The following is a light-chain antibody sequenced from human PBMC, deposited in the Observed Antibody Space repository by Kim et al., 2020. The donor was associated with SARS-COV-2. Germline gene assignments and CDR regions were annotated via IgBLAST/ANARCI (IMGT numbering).Light chain of an antibody. CDR1: QSVSSNY. J-gene: IGKJ2*01. CDR3: QQYGSSPKT. Sequence: LAPRERAPLSCRASQSVSSNYLVWYQQKRGQAPRLLIYGASSRATGIPDRFSGSGSGTDFTLTISTLEPEDFAVYYCQQYGSSPKTFGQGTKLEI. CDR2: GAS. V-gene: IGKV3-20*01.